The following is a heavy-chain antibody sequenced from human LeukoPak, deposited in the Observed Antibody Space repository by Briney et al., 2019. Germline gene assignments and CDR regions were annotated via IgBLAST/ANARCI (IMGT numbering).Heavy chain of an antibody. V-gene: IGHV4-34*01. CDR1: GGSFSGYY. CDR3: AKSNGYGLVDI. J-gene: IGHJ3*02. Sequence: SETLSLTCAVYGGSFSGYYWSWIRQPPGKGLEWIGEINHSGSTNYNPSLKSRVTISLDTSRNQFSLKLNSVTAADTAVYYCAKSNGYGLVDIWGQGTVVTVSS. D-gene: IGHD3-10*01. CDR2: INHSGST.